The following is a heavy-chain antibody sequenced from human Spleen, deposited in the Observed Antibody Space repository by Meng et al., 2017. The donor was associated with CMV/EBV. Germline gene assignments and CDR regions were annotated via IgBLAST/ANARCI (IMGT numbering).Heavy chain of an antibody. CDR1: GFTFSSYA. J-gene: IGHJ4*02. D-gene: IGHD2-15*01. CDR2: IWHDGSYE. CDR3: AKDGAAFCNGGSCDYFDY. V-gene: IGHV3-33*06. Sequence: GESLKISCAASGFTFSSYAMSWVRQAPGKGLEWVAVIWHDGSYEYYADSVKGRFTISRDNSKSMLYLQINSLRAEDTAVYYCAKDGAAFCNGGSCDYFDYWGQGTLVTVSS.